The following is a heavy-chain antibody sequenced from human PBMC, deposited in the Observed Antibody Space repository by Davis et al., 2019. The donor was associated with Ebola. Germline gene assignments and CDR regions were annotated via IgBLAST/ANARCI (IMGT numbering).Heavy chain of an antibody. V-gene: IGHV1-2*02. CDR1: GYTFTSYG. J-gene: IGHJ4*02. D-gene: IGHD4-17*01. Sequence: ASVKVSCKASGYTFTSYGISWVRQAPGQGLEWMGWINPNSGGTNYAQKFQGRVTMTRDTSISTAYMELSRLRSEDTAVYYCARDGDYGENYFDYWGQGTLVTVSS. CDR3: ARDGDYGENYFDY. CDR2: INPNSGGT.